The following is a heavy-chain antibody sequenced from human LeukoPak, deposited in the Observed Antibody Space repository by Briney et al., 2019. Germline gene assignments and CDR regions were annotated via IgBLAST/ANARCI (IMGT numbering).Heavy chain of an antibody. CDR1: GYTFTNYG. J-gene: IGHJ4*02. CDR2: ISAYNGYT. D-gene: IGHD3-9*01. Sequence: ASVKVSCKASGYTFTNYGISWVRQAPGQGLEWMGWISAYNGYTDYAQKLQFRVTMTTDTSTSTAYMELSSLRSEDTAVYYCARGRVRYFDWSDYWGQGTLVTVSS. V-gene: IGHV1-18*01. CDR3: ARGRVRYFDWSDY.